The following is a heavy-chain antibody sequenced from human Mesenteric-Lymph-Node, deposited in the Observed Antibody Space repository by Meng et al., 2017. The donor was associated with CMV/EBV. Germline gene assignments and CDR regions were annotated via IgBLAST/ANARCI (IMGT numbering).Heavy chain of an antibody. CDR3: ARHQRWLKSEGGFNY. J-gene: IGHJ4*02. CDR2: INHSGST. CDR1: GESFSGYY. Sequence: QVQLQQGGAGLLKPSGTLSLTCAVYGESFSGYYWSWIRQPPGKGLEWIGEINHSGSTNYNPSLKSRVTISVDTSKNQFSLKLSSVTAADTAVYYCARHQRWLKSEGGFNYWGQGTLVTVSS. D-gene: IGHD4-23*01. V-gene: IGHV4-34*01.